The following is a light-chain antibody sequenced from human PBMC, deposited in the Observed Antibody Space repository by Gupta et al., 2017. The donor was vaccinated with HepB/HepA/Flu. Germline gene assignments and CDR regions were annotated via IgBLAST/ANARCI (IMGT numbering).Light chain of an antibody. V-gene: IGKV3-20*01. CDR2: GAS. J-gene: IGKJ1*01. CDR3: QHYCSSPRT. CDR1: QSVNSNY. Sequence: VLTQFPGNLSLSPGERATLSCMASQSVNSNYLAWYQQKLGQAPRVLIYGASSRATGIPDRFSGSGSGTDFTLTISRLEPEDFAVYYCQHYCSSPRTFGQGTKVEIK.